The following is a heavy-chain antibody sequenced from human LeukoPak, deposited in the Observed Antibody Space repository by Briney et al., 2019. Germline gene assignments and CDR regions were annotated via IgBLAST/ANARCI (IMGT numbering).Heavy chain of an antibody. Sequence: PSETLSLTCTVSGGSNYWSWIRQPPGKELEWIGYIHYSGSPNYNPSLKSRVTISIDTSKNQFSLRLNSVTAEDTAVYYCARHSNWNAGVDWFDPWGQGTQVTVSS. CDR1: GGSNY. CDR2: IHYSGSP. J-gene: IGHJ5*02. V-gene: IGHV4-59*08. D-gene: IGHD1-20*01. CDR3: ARHSNWNAGVDWFDP.